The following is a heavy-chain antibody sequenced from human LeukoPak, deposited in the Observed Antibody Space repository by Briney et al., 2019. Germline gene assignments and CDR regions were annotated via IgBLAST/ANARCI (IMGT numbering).Heavy chain of an antibody. V-gene: IGHV3-30*02. CDR2: IRYDESDK. D-gene: IGHD3-10*01. CDR3: AKDLPHYYGSGSFDY. J-gene: IGHJ4*02. Sequence: GGSLRLSCVASGFIFSSYGMHWVRQAPGKGLEWVAHIRYDESDKYYADSVKGRFTISGDKSKNMLYLQMKSLRVEDTAVYYCAKDLPHYYGSGSFDYWGQGTLDTVSS. CDR1: GFIFSSYG.